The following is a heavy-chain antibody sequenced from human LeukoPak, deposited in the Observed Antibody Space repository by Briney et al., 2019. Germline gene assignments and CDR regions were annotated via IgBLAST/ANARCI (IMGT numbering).Heavy chain of an antibody. CDR2: IYYSGST. J-gene: IGHJ5*02. Sequence: SETLSLTCTVSGGSISSCYWSWIRQPPGKGLEWIGYIYYSGSTNYNPSLKSRVTISVDTSKNQFSLKLSSVTAADTAVYYCARDRRCSSTSCPDGLWFDPWGQGTLVTVSS. CDR3: ARDRRCSSTSCPDGLWFDP. D-gene: IGHD2-2*01. CDR1: GGSISSCY. V-gene: IGHV4-59*01.